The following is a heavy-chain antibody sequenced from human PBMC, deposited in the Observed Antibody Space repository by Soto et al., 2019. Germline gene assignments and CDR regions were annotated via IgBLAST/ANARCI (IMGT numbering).Heavy chain of an antibody. CDR2: ISSSSSTI. Sequence: PGGSLRLSCAASGFTFSSYSMNWVRQAPGKGLEWVSYISSSSSTIYYADSVKGRFTISRDNAKNSLYLQMNSLRDEDTAVYYCARDYYDSSGYYHAFDIWAQGTMVTVSS. V-gene: IGHV3-48*02. CDR1: GFTFSSYS. J-gene: IGHJ3*02. CDR3: ARDYYDSSGYYHAFDI. D-gene: IGHD3-22*01.